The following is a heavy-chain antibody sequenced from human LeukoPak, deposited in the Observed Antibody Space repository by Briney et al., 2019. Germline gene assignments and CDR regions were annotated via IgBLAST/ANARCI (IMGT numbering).Heavy chain of an antibody. CDR1: GFTFSIYA. J-gene: IGHJ4*02. D-gene: IGHD3-16*01. Sequence: GGSLRLSCAASGFTFSIYAMHWVRQAPGKGLEWVAVISYDGRNKYYADSVKGRFTISRDNSKNTLSLQMNSLSAEETAGYYWARALGHYYDSQNQGGEYWGQGTLVTVSS. CDR2: ISYDGRNK. CDR3: ARALGHYYDSQNQGGEY. V-gene: IGHV3-30-3*01.